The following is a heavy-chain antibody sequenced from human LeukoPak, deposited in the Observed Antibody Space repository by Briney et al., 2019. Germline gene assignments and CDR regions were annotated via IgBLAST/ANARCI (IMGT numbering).Heavy chain of an antibody. Sequence: GGSLRLSCAASGFTFSSYGMHWVRQAPGKGLEWVAVIWYDGSNKYYADSVKGRFTISRDNSKNTLYLQMNSLRAEDTAVYYCARGGYCTNGVCLDVWGQGTTVTVSS. D-gene: IGHD2-8*01. J-gene: IGHJ6*02. CDR1: GFTFSSYG. CDR3: ARGGYCTNGVCLDV. CDR2: IWYDGSNK. V-gene: IGHV3-33*01.